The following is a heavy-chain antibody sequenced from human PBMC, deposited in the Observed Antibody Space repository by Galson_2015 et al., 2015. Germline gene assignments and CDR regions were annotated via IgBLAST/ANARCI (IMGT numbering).Heavy chain of an antibody. CDR3: ARGGVMAARPFSDRLVYWFDP. CDR2: ISSSGSTI. V-gene: IGHV3-11*01. Sequence: SLRLSCAASGFTFSDYYMSWIRQAPGKGLEWVSYISSSGSTIYYADSVKGRFTISRDNAKNSLYLQMNSLRAEDTAVYYCARGGVMAARPFSDRLVYWFDPWGQGTLVTVSS. J-gene: IGHJ5*02. D-gene: IGHD6-6*01. CDR1: GFTFSDYY.